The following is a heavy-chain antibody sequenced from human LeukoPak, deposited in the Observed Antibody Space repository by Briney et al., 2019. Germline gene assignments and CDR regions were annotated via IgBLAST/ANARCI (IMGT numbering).Heavy chain of an antibody. CDR1: GGTFSSYA. D-gene: IGHD3-10*01. CDR3: ARDPVGSRGATRLIPFGMDV. Sequence: SVKVSCKASGGTFSSYAISWVRQAPGQGLEWMGRIIPILGIANYAQKFQGRVTITADKSTSTAYMELSSLRSEDTAVYYCARDPVGSRGATRLIPFGMDVWGRGTTVTVSS. CDR2: IIPILGIA. J-gene: IGHJ6*02. V-gene: IGHV1-69*04.